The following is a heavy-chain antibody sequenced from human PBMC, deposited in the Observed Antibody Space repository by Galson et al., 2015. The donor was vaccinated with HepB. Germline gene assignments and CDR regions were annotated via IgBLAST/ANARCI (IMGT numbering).Heavy chain of an antibody. CDR2: FDPEDGET. CDR1: GYTLTELS. CDR3: ATGISAAEYDYVWGSYRYSPPFDY. V-gene: IGHV1-24*01. D-gene: IGHD3-16*02. J-gene: IGHJ4*02. Sequence: SVKVSCKVSGYTLTELSMHWVRQAPGKGLEWMGGFDPEDGETIYAQKFQGRVTMTEDTSTDTAYMELSSLRSEDTAVYYCATGISAAEYDYVWGSYRYSPPFDYWGQGTLVTVSS.